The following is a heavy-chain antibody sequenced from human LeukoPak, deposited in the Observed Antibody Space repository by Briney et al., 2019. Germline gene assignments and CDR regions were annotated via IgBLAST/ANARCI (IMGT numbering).Heavy chain of an antibody. J-gene: IGHJ4*02. CDR1: GFTFSTFG. CDR3: AKDLGYYDRSGYSPY. Sequence: GGSLRLSCAASGFTFSTFGMHWVRQAPGKGLEWVAFIRYDGSNKYHADSVKVRFTISRDNSKNTLYMQMNSLRAEDTAVYYCAKDLGYYDRSGYSPYWGQGTLVTVSS. CDR2: IRYDGSNK. D-gene: IGHD3-22*01. V-gene: IGHV3-30*02.